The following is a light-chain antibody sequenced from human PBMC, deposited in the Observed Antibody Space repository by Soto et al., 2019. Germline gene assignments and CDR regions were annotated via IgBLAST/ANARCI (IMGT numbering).Light chain of an antibody. Sequence: DIQMTQSPSSLSASVGDRVTITCRTSQSVSGFLNWYQPKPGKAPKLLIYGASSLQSGVPSRFSGSGYGTDFTLSISSLQADDFATYYCQQSFTKLLAVGGGTKVDIK. V-gene: IGKV1-39*01. J-gene: IGKJ4*01. CDR3: QQSFTKLLA. CDR1: QSVSGF. CDR2: GAS.